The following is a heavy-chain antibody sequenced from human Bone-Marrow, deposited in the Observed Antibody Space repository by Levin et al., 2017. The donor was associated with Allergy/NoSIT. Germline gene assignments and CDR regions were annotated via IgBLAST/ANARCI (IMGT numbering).Heavy chain of an antibody. CDR2: FDADARKT. D-gene: IGHD2-2*02. V-gene: IGHV1-24*01. CDR3: ARESYTSWARTGYFDL. J-gene: IGHJ2*01. Sequence: ASVKVSCKVSGFSLTELSVHWVRQAPGKGLEWMGGFDADARKTSYAQKFQGRVTMIEDISTDTAYMELSSLRSEDTAVYYCARESYTSWARTGYFDLWGRGSLVTVSS. CDR1: GFSLTELS.